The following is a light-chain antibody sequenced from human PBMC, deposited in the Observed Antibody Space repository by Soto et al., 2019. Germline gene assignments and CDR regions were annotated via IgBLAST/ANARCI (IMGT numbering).Light chain of an antibody. Sequence: QSVLTQPPSVSGAPGQRVTLSCTGSSSNIGAGYDVHWYQQLPGTAPKLLIFGNNNRPSGVPDRFSGSKSGTSASLAVTGLQAEDEADYYCQSYDSSMSGYVFGTGTKVNV. CDR2: GNN. V-gene: IGLV1-40*01. CDR3: QSYDSSMSGYV. CDR1: SSNIGAGYD. J-gene: IGLJ1*01.